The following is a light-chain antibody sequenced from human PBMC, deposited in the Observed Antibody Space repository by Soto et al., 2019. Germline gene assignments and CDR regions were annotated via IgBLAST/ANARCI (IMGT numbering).Light chain of an antibody. J-gene: IGKJ1*01. Sequence: EIVMTQSPATLSVSPGERATLSCRASQSVSINLAWYQQKSGQAPRLLIYGASSRATGIPARFSGSGSGTEFTLTISSLQSEDSAVYFCQQYNNWPRTFGQGTKVDIK. V-gene: IGKV3-15*01. CDR2: GAS. CDR3: QQYNNWPRT. CDR1: QSVSIN.